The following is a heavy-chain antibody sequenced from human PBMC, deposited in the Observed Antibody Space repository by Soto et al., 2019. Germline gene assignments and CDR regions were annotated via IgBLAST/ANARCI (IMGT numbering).Heavy chain of an antibody. J-gene: IGHJ6*02. CDR2: IGTAGDT. Sequence: PGGSLRLSCVASGFTFSTDSMNWVRQATGKGLEWVSLIGTAGDTYYLGSVKGRFTISRDSAKNSLYLQMNSLRAGDTAVYYCARDIHGMDVWGQGTTVTVSS. CDR3: ARDIHGMDV. V-gene: IGHV3-13*04. CDR1: GFTFSTDS.